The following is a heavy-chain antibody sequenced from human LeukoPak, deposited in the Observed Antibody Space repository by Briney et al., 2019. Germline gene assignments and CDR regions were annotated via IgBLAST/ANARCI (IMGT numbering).Heavy chain of an antibody. CDR3: AREHKYSSSWYGGGDY. J-gene: IGHJ4*02. Sequence: ASVTVSCNASGYTFTSYGISWVRQAPGQGLEWMGWISAYNGNTNYAQKLQGRVTMTTDTSTSTAYMELRSLRSDDTAVYYCAREHKYSSSWYGGGDYWGQGTLVTVSS. CDR1: GYTFTSYG. CDR2: ISAYNGNT. D-gene: IGHD6-13*01. V-gene: IGHV1-18*01.